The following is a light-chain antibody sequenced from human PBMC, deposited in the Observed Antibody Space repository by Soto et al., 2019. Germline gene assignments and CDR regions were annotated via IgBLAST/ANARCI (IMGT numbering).Light chain of an antibody. J-gene: IGLJ1*01. Sequence: QSVLTQPPSVAGAPGQRITISGTVSHSNLGAGYDVHWYQQFPGTAPKLLIYEDNKRPSGIPDRFSGSKSGTSATLGITGLXTGDEADYYCGSWDSSLSAYVFGTGTKVTVL. V-gene: IGLV1-51*01. CDR2: EDN. CDR1: HSNLGAGYD. CDR3: GSWDSSLSAYV.